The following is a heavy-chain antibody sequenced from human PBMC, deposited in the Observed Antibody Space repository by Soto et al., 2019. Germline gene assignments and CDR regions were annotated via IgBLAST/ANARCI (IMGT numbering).Heavy chain of an antibody. CDR3: AGGHPGEDIVVVPAAYEYYYYGMDV. Sequence: QVQLQQWGAGLLKPSETLSLTCAVYGGSFSGYYWSWIRQPPGKGLEWIGEINHSGSTNYNPSLKSRVTISVDTSKNQFSLKLSSVTAADTAVYYCAGGHPGEDIVVVPAAYEYYYYGMDVWGQGTTVTVSS. CDR2: INHSGST. CDR1: GGSFSGYY. J-gene: IGHJ6*02. D-gene: IGHD2-2*01. V-gene: IGHV4-34*01.